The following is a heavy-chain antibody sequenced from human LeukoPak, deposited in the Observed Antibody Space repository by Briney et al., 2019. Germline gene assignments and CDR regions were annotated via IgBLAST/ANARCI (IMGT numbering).Heavy chain of an antibody. V-gene: IGHV4-39*07. CDR1: GGSISSSSYY. CDR3: ARGVEEYSSSSWVSWFDP. CDR2: IYYSGST. D-gene: IGHD6-6*01. J-gene: IGHJ5*02. Sequence: PSETLSLTCTVSGGSISSSSYYWGWIRQPPGKGLEWIGSIYYSGSTYYDPSLKSRVTISVDTSKNQFSLKLSSVTAADTAVYYCARGVEEYSSSSWVSWFDPWGQGTLVTVSS.